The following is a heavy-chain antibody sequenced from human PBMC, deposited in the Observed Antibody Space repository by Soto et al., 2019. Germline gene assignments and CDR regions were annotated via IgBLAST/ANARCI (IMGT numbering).Heavy chain of an antibody. CDR1: GGSISSGGYS. CDR3: ARDLSPHNSSSSLDYYYSMDV. D-gene: IGHD6-6*01. V-gene: IGHV4-30-2*01. CDR2: IYHSGST. Sequence: SETLSLTCAVSGGSISSGGYSWSWIRQPPGKGLEWIGYIYHSGSTYYNPSLKSRVTISVDRSKNQFSLKLSSVTAADTAVYYCARDLSPHNSSSSLDYYYSMDVWGQGTTVTAP. J-gene: IGHJ6*02.